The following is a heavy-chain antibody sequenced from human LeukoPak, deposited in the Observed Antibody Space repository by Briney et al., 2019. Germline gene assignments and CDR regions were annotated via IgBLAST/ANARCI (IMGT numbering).Heavy chain of an antibody. V-gene: IGHV3-21*01. D-gene: IGHD3-10*01. CDR2: ISSSSSYI. CDR3: AREKLLWFGELLGYYYGMDV. J-gene: IGHJ6*02. CDR1: GFTFSSYS. Sequence: GGSLRLSCAASGFTFSSYSMNWVRQAPGEGLEWVSSISSSSSYIYYADSVKGRFTISRDNAKNSLYLQMNSLRAKDTAVYYCAREKLLWFGELLGYYYGMDVWGQGTTVTVSS.